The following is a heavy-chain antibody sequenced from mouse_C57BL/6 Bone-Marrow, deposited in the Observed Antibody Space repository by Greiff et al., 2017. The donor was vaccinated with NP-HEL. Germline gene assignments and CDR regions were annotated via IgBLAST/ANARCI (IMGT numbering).Heavy chain of an antibody. Sequence: QAPLQPSLSPLFNPGASVKLSCKASGYTFTSYWMHWVKQRPGRGLEWIGRIDPNSGGTKYNEKFKSKATLTVDKPSSTAYMQLSSLTSEDSAVYYCAPITTGGYWYFDVWGTGTTVTVSS. CDR3: APITTGGYWYFDV. V-gene: IGHV1-72*01. J-gene: IGHJ1*03. D-gene: IGHD1-1*01. CDR2: IDPNSGGT. CDR1: GYTFTSYW.